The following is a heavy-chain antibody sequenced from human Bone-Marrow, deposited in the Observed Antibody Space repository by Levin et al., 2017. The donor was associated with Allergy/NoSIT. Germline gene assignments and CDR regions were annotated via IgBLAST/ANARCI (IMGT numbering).Heavy chain of an antibody. Sequence: ASVKVSCKASGYTFTGYYMHWVRQAPGQGLEWMGWINPNSGGTNYAQKFQGRVTMTRDTSISTAYMELSRLRSDDTAVYYCARDRAVGGDIVATSPADYYYYYYGMDVWGQGTTVTVSS. D-gene: IGHD5-12*01. V-gene: IGHV1-2*02. CDR3: ARDRAVGGDIVATSPADYYYYYYGMDV. CDR1: GYTFTGYY. J-gene: IGHJ6*02. CDR2: INPNSGGT.